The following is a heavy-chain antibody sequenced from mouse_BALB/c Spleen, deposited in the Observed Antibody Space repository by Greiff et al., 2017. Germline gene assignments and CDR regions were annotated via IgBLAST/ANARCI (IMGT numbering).Heavy chain of an antibody. J-gene: IGHJ4*01. CDR3: ARFYDDYYAMDY. V-gene: IGHV2-2*02. D-gene: IGHD2-12*01. CDR1: GFSLTSYG. Sequence: VQVVESGPGLVQPSQSLSITCTVSGFSLTSYGVHWVRQSPGKGLEWLGVIWSGGSTDYNAAFISRLSISKDNSKSQVFFKMNSLQANDTAIYYCARFYDDYYAMDYWGQGTSVTVSS. CDR2: IWSGGST.